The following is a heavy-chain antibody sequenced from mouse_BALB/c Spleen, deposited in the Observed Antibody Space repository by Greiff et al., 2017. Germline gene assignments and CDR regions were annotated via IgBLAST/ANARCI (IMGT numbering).Heavy chain of an antibody. Sequence: QVQLQQPGAELVKPGASVKLSCKASGYTFTSYWMHWVKQRPGQGLEWIGEINPSNGRTNYNEKFKSKATLTVDKSSSTAYMQLRSLTSEDSAVYYCARSDSLLRPNWYFDVWGAGTTVTVSS. CDR1: GYTFTSYW. D-gene: IGHD1-2*01. J-gene: IGHJ1*01. CDR2: INPSNGRT. CDR3: ARSDSLLRPNWYFDV. V-gene: IGHV1S81*02.